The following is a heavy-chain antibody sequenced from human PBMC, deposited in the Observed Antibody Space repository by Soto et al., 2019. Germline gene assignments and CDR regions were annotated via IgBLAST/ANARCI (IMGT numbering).Heavy chain of an antibody. CDR1: GGSISSSSYY. CDR2: IYYSGST. CDR3: ARLAFFWSGGFDY. Sequence: SETLSLTCTVSGGSISSSSYYWGWIRKPPGKGLEWIGSIYYSGSTYYNPSLKSRVTISVDTSKNQFSLKLSSVTAADTAVYYCARLAFFWSGGFDYWGQGTLVTVSS. J-gene: IGHJ4*02. D-gene: IGHD3-3*01. V-gene: IGHV4-39*01.